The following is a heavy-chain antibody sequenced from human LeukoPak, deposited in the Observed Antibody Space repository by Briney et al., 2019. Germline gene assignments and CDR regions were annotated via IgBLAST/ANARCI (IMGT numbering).Heavy chain of an antibody. V-gene: IGHV1-3*01. CDR3: ARLPRRDFWSGYYRTHNWFDP. CDR1: GYTFTSYA. CDR2: INAGNGNT. J-gene: IGHJ5*02. Sequence: ASVKVSCKASGYTFTSYAMHWVRQAPGQRLEWMGWINAGNGNTKYSQKFQGRVTITADESTSTAYMELSSLRSEDTAVYYCARLPRRDFWSGYYRTHNWFDPWGQGTLVTVSS. D-gene: IGHD3-3*01.